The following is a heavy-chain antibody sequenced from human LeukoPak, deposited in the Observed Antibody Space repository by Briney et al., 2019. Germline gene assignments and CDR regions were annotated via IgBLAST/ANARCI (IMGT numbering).Heavy chain of an antibody. CDR3: ASLYGDYVAHQTYTTPFDY. CDR1: GFTFSSYG. D-gene: IGHD4-17*01. Sequence: PGGSLRLSCAASGFTFSSYGMHWVRQAPGKGLEWVAFIRYDGSNKYYADSVKGRLTISRDNSKNSLYLQMNSLRAEDTAVYYCASLYGDYVAHQTYTTPFDYWGQGTLVTVSS. CDR2: IRYDGSNK. J-gene: IGHJ4*02. V-gene: IGHV3-30*02.